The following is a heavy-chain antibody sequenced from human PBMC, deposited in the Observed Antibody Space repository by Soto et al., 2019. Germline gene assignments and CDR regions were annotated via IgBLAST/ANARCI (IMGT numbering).Heavy chain of an antibody. J-gene: IGHJ6*02. D-gene: IGHD3-10*01. CDR2: INTHNGNT. Sequence: VSVKVSCKASGYTFTTYGISWVRQAPGEGLEWLGWINTHNGNTNYAQNLQGRVFMTADTSTNTAYMGLRSLRSDDTAIYFCTREGSAPYYYYAMDAWGQGTTVTV. CDR3: TREGSAPYYYYAMDA. V-gene: IGHV1-18*01. CDR1: GYTFTTYG.